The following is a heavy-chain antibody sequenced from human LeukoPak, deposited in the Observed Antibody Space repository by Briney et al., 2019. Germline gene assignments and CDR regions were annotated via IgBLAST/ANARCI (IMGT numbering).Heavy chain of an antibody. CDR2: IYYSGST. Sequence: SETLSLTCTASGGSISSYYWSWIRQPPGKGLEWIGYIYYSGSTNYNPSLKSRVTISVDTSKNQFSLKLSSATAADTAVYYCARLYYDFWSGYTDRHAFDIWGQGTMVTVSS. V-gene: IGHV4-59*01. J-gene: IGHJ3*02. D-gene: IGHD3-3*01. CDR1: GGSISSYY. CDR3: ARLYYDFWSGYTDRHAFDI.